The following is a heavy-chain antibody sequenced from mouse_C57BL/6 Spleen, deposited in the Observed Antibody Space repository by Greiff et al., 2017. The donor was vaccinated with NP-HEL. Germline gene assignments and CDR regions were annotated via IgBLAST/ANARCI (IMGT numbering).Heavy chain of an antibody. CDR1: GFNIKDDY. CDR3: TQSLPY. J-gene: IGHJ3*01. CDR2: IDPENGDT. Sequence: VQLKESGAELVRPGASVKLSCTASGFNIKDDYMHWVKQRPEQGLEWIGWIDPENGDTEYASKFQGKATITADTSTNTAYQQLSSLTSEDTAVYYCTQSLPYWGQGTLVTVSA. V-gene: IGHV14-4*01.